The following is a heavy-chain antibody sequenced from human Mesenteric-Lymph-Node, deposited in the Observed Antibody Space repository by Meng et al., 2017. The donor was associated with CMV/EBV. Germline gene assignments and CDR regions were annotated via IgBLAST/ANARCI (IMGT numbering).Heavy chain of an antibody. Sequence: SVKVSCKASGGTFSNYAINWVRQAPGQGLEWMGGIIPLLGTANYAQRFQGRVTISTDESTSTGYMELSSLRSEDTAVYYCARGGRDIVATIRRKYYFDYWGQGTLVTVSS. CDR2: IIPLLGTA. D-gene: IGHD5-12*01. J-gene: IGHJ4*02. V-gene: IGHV1-69*05. CDR3: ARGGRDIVATIRRKYYFDY. CDR1: GGTFSNYA.